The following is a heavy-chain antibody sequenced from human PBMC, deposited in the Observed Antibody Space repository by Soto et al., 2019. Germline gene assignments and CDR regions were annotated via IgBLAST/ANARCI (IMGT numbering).Heavy chain of an antibody. V-gene: IGHV3-23*01. D-gene: IGHD6-13*01. Sequence: WGSLRLSCAASGFSFSNHAMNWVRQAPGKGLEWVSTISDSGTTYYADSVKGRFTISRDNSKNTLYLQVSSLRAEDTAVYYCAKDQAAAGTISRYFQYWGQGTLVTVSS. CDR2: ISDSGTT. J-gene: IGHJ1*01. CDR3: AKDQAAAGTISRYFQY. CDR1: GFSFSNHA.